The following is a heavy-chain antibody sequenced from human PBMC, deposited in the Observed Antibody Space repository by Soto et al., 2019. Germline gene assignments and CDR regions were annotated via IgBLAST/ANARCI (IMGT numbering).Heavy chain of an antibody. V-gene: IGHV2-26*01. CDR1: GFSLXXTRMG. J-gene: IGHJ4*02. D-gene: IGHD6-19*01. Sequence: QVTLKESGPVXVXPTEPLTLTCTXSGFSLXXTRMGVSXIRQPLGKALEWLAHVFSNGQTYDNTSLKTRLTVSKDTSKSQVVLTMTDVDPVDTATYFCAPTKWAAGAGQFDYWGQGTLVTFSS. CDR3: APTKWAAGAGQFDY. CDR2: VFSNGQT.